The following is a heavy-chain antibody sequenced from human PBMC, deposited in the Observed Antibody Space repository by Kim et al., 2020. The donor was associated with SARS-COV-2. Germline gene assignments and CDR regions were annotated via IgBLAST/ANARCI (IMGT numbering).Heavy chain of an antibody. CDR3: AKAGRRRGDYLDY. J-gene: IGHJ4*02. D-gene: IGHD3-10*01. Sequence: VDSVKGRFTISKDDSKNTLYLQMNSLRVEDTAVYYCAKAGRRRGDYLDYGGQGVLVTVSS. V-gene: IGHV3-30*02.